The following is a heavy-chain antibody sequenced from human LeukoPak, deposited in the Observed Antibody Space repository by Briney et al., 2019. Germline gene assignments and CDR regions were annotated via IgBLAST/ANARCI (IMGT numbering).Heavy chain of an antibody. V-gene: IGHV4-30-4*01. CDR2: IYYSGST. D-gene: IGHD2-2*01. CDR1: GGSISSYY. Sequence: PSETLSLTCTVSGGSISSYYWSWIRQPPGKGLEWIGYIYYSGSTYYNPSLKSRVTISVDTSKNQFSLKLSSVTAADTAVYYCASLKGRCSSTSCYYFDYWGQGTLVTVSS. CDR3: ASLKGRCSSTSCYYFDY. J-gene: IGHJ4*02.